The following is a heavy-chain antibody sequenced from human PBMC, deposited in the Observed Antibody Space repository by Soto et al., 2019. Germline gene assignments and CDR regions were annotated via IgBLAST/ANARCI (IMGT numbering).Heavy chain of an antibody. Sequence: SETLSLTCSVSGGSISTVGHYWTWIRQPPGKGLEWIGSIYHTGSTYYSKSLRSRLTMSVDTSKNQFSLKLSSVTAAYTAVYYCARGLAYYDFWSGYTGYYFDYWGQGTLVTVSS. CDR2: IYHTGST. J-gene: IGHJ4*02. CDR1: GGSISTVGHY. D-gene: IGHD3-3*01. V-gene: IGHV4-31*03. CDR3: ARGLAYYDFWSGYTGYYFDY.